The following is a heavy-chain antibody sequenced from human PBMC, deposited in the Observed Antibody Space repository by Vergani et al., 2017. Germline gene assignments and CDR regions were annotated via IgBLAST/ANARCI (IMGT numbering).Heavy chain of an antibody. CDR2: ISWNSGSL. CDR1: GLTFDDYA. Sequence: DVQLVESGGGLVQPGRSLRLSCAASGLTFDDYALHWVRQAPGKGMEWVSGISWNSGSLGYADYVKGRFNISRDNAKNSLYLQMNSLRAEDTALYYCAKADLVVGATYDAFDIWGQGTMVTVSS. D-gene: IGHD1-26*01. V-gene: IGHV3-9*01. J-gene: IGHJ3*02. CDR3: AKADLVVGATYDAFDI.